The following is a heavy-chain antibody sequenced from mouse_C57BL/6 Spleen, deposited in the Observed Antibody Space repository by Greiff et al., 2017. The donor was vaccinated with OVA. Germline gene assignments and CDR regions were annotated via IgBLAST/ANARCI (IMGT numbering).Heavy chain of an antibody. CDR2: IYPGGGYT. CDR3: AREGNYDGYFDV. V-gene: IGHV1-63*01. D-gene: IGHD2-4*01. Sequence: QVQLQQSGAELVRPGTSVKMSCKASGYTFTNYWIGWAKQRPGHGLEWIGDIYPGGGYTNYNEKFKGKATLTAAKSSSTAYMQFSSLTSEDSAIYYCAREGNYDGYFDVWGTGTTVTVSS. CDR1: GYTFTNYW. J-gene: IGHJ1*03.